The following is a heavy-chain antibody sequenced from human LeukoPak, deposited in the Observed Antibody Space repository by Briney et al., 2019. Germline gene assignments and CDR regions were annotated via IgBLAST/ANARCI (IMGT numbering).Heavy chain of an antibody. D-gene: IGHD5-18*01. Sequence: ASVKVSCKASGYTFTGYYMHWVRQAPGQRLEWMGWINAGNGNTKYSQKFQGRVTITRDTSASTAYMELSSLRSEDTAVYYCAGGYSYGYGAFDYWGQGTLVTVSS. J-gene: IGHJ4*02. CDR1: GYTFTGYY. CDR2: INAGNGNT. V-gene: IGHV1-3*01. CDR3: AGGYSYGYGAFDY.